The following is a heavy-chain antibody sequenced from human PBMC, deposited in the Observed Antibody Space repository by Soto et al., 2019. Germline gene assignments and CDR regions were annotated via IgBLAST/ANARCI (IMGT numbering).Heavy chain of an antibody. CDR3: AMAQITDQYYFEY. CDR1: VFIFSDYY. V-gene: IGHV3-11*06. CDR2: ISGSGSYT. Sequence: VGSLRLSCASSVFIFSDYYMSWIRHSPGKGLEWVSYISGSGSYTNYADSVKGRFTISRDNAKNSLYLQIYSLRAEDTAVYYCAMAQITDQYYFEYWGQGALVTVSS. D-gene: IGHD1-20*01. J-gene: IGHJ4*02.